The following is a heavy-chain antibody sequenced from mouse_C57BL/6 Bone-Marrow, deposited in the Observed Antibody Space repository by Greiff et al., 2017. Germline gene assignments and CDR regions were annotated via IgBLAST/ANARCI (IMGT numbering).Heavy chain of an antibody. CDR1: GYTFTDYY. J-gene: IGHJ2*01. CDR2: INPNNGGT. V-gene: IGHV1-26*01. Sequence: VQLQQSGPELVKPGASVKISCKASGYTFTDYYMNWVKQSHGKSLEWIGDINPNNGGTSYNQKFKGKATLTVDKSSSTAYMELRSLTSEDSAVYYCARSGITTVVGDYFDYWGQGTTLPVSS. D-gene: IGHD1-1*01. CDR3: ARSGITTVVGDYFDY.